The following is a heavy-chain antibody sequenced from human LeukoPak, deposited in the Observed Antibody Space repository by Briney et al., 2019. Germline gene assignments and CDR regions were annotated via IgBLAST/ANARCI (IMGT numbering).Heavy chain of an antibody. CDR1: GGSISSGTYY. V-gene: IGHV4-39*07. J-gene: IGHJ3*01. CDR2: IYHSGST. D-gene: IGHD3-3*01. CDR3: PREVTIFGVVIPLSVSAFDL. Sequence: PSETLSLPCTVSGGSISSGTYYWGWIRQPPGKGLEWIGSIYHSGSTYYNPSLKSRVTISVDTSKNQFSLKLSSVTAADTAVYYCPREVTIFGVVIPLSVSAFDLLGQGTMVTVSS.